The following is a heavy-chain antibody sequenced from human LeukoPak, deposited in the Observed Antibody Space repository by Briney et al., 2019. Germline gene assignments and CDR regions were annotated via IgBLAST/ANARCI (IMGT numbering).Heavy chain of an antibody. V-gene: IGHV4-31*11. CDR2: IYYSGST. CDR3: ARATTVTTPADY. D-gene: IGHD4-17*01. Sequence: SETLSLTCAVSGGSISSGGYYWSWIRQHPGKGLEWIGYIYYSGSTYYNPSLKSRVTISVDTSKNQFSLKLSSVTAADTAVYYCARATTVTTPADYWGQGTLVTVSS. J-gene: IGHJ4*02. CDR1: GGSISSGGYY.